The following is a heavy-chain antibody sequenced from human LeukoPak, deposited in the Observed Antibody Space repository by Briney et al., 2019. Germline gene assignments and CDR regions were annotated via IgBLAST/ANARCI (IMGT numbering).Heavy chain of an antibody. V-gene: IGHV3-23*01. CDR2: ISGRGSGDTT. D-gene: IGHD2-2*01. CDR3: AKAIVVAPAALRPVDFDYFDY. J-gene: IGHJ4*02. CDR1: GFTFITYA. Sequence: PGGSLRLSCAASGFTFITYAMTWVRQAPGKGLEWVSGISGRGSGDTTYYADSVKGRFTISRDSSKNTVFLQMNSLRAEDTAVYYCAKAIVVAPAALRPVDFDYFDYWGQGSLVTVSS.